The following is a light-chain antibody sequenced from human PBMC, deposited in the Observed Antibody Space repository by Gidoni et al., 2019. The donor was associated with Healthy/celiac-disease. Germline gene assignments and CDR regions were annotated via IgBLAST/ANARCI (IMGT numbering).Light chain of an antibody. CDR1: SSHIGACYD. Sequence: SVLTQPPSVSGAPGQRVTISCTGSSSHIGACYDVHWYQQLPGTAPKLLIYGNSNRPSGVPDRFSGSKSGTSASLAITGLQAEDEADYYCQSYDSSLSGPYVFGTGTKITVL. J-gene: IGLJ1*01. CDR2: GNS. V-gene: IGLV1-40*01. CDR3: QSYDSSLSGPYV.